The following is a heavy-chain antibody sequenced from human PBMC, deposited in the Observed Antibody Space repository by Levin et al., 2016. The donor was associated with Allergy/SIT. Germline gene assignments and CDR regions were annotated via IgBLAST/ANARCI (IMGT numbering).Heavy chain of an antibody. CDR3: ARVETGDILTDYYTSYFNY. J-gene: IGHJ4*02. Sequence: WIRQPPGKGLEWIGEINHSGNTVYTPSLKSRVTIPLDTSKNQFSLKLSSVTAADTAMYYCARVETGDILTDYYTSYFNYWGQGTLVTVSS. CDR2: INHSGNT. D-gene: IGHD3-9*01. V-gene: IGHV4-34*01.